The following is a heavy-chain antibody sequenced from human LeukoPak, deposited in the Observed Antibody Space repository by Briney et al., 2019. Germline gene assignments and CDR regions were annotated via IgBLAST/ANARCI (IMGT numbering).Heavy chain of an antibody. CDR1: GFTFSSYA. V-gene: IGHV3-48*04. CDR3: ARVGLSSSGWSDAFDI. CDR2: ISSSGSTI. Sequence: PGGSLRLSCAASGFTFSSYAMHWVRQAPGKGLEWVSYISSSGSTIYYADSVKGRFTISRDNAKNSLYLQMNSLRAEDTAVYYCARVGLSSSGWSDAFDIWGQGTMVTVSS. D-gene: IGHD6-19*01. J-gene: IGHJ3*02.